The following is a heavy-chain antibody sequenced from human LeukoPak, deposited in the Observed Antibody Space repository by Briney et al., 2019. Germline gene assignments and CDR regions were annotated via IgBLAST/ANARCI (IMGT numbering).Heavy chain of an antibody. CDR2: IGGSGGST. J-gene: IGHJ4*02. V-gene: IGHV3-23*01. CDR3: AKDSATYYYGSGSYYKAKYYFDY. CDR1: GFTFSSYA. Sequence: PGGSLRLSCEASGFTFSSYAMSWVRQAPGKGLDWVSAIGGSGGSTYYADSVKGRFTISRDNSKNTLYLQMNSLRAEDTAVYYCAKDSATYYYGSGSYYKAKYYFDYWGQGTLVTVSS. D-gene: IGHD3-10*01.